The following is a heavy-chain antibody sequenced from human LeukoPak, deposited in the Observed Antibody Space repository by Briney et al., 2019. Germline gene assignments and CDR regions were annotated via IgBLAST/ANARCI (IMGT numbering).Heavy chain of an antibody. Sequence: GGSLRLSCAASGFTFSSYGIHWVRQAPGKGLEWVAFIRYDGSNKYYADSVKGRFTISRDNSKNALYLQMNSLRAEDTAVYYCAKGRGPSMGLFDYWGQGTLVTVSS. D-gene: IGHD2/OR15-2a*01. V-gene: IGHV3-30*02. CDR2: IRYDGSNK. CDR3: AKGRGPSMGLFDY. CDR1: GFTFSSYG. J-gene: IGHJ4*02.